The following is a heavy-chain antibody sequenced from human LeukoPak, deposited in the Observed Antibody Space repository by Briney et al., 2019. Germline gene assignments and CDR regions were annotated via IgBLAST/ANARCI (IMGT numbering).Heavy chain of an antibody. V-gene: IGHV3-30*03. CDR2: ISYDGSNK. D-gene: IGHD3-9*01. CDR1: GFTFSSYG. Sequence: GGSLRLSCAASGFTFSSYGMHWVRQAPGKGLEWVAVISYDGSNKYYADSVKGRFTISRDNSKNKLYLQMNSLRAEDTAVYYCARSAVTIRRSYYYYMDVWGKGTTVTVSS. CDR3: ARSAVTIRRSYYYYMDV. J-gene: IGHJ6*03.